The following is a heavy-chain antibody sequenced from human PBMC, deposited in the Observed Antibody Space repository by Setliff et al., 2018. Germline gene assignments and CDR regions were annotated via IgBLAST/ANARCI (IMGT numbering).Heavy chain of an antibody. CDR3: ARHRGRAAAGTCFDI. CDR1: GYSFTNYW. D-gene: IGHD6-13*01. CDR2: IYPLDSDT. J-gene: IGHJ4*02. Sequence: PVESLKISCKGSGYSFTNYWIGWVRQMPGKGLEWMGIIYPLDSDTRYSPSFQGQVTISADKSVSTAYLQWSSLKASDTAIYYCARHRGRAAAGTCFDIWGQGTLVTVSS. V-gene: IGHV5-51*01.